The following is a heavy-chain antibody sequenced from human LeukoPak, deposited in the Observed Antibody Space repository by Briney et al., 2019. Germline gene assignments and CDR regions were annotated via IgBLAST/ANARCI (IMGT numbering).Heavy chain of an antibody. D-gene: IGHD5-24*01. CDR1: GGSISNYY. CDR3: ARQGEMPTIKPFDY. J-gene: IGHJ4*02. V-gene: IGHV4-4*07. Sequence: SQTLSLTCTVSGGSISNYYWNWIRQPAGKGLEWIGRVYSTGNANYNPSLKSRVTLSVDTSKNQFSLKLSSVTAADTAVYYCARQGEMPTIKPFDYWGQGTLVTVSS. CDR2: VYSTGNA.